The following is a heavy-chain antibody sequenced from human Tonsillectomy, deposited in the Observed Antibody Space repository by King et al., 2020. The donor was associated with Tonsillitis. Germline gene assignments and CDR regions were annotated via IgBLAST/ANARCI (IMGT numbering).Heavy chain of an antibody. V-gene: IGHV3-15*01. D-gene: IGHD1-26*01. CDR3: TTDPRTAWVGVTPY. J-gene: IGHJ4*02. CDR2: SKSKTDGWTT. Sequence: DVQLVESGGGLVKPGGSLRLSCAASGFTFSNALMSWVRQAPGKGLEWVGRSKSKTDGWTTDYAAPVKGRFNISRDDSKNTLYLQMNSLKTEDTAVYYCTTDPRTAWVGVTPYWGQGTLVTVSS. CDR1: GFTFSNAL.